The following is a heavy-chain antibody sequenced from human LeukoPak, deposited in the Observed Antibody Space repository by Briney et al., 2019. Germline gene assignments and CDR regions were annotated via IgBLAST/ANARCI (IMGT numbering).Heavy chain of an antibody. Sequence: PGGSLRLSCAASGFSFSSYGMHWVRQAPGKGLVWVSRINSDGSSTSYADSVKGRFTISRDNAKNTLYLQMNSLRAEDTAVYYCATAGNYRFDYWGQGTLVTVSS. CDR2: INSDGSST. D-gene: IGHD1-7*01. CDR3: ATAGNYRFDY. CDR1: GFSFSSYG. V-gene: IGHV3-74*01. J-gene: IGHJ4*02.